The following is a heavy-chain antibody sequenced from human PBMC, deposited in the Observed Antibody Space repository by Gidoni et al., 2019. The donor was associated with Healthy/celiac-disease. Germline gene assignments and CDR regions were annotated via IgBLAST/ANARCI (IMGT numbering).Heavy chain of an antibody. CDR1: GFSLSTSGVG. CDR2: IYCNDDK. CDR3: AHTRWGVWAFDI. D-gene: IGHD1-26*01. Sequence: QLTLKEYGPTLGKPTQTLTLTCTFSGFSLSTSGVGVGWIRQPPGKALEWLALIYCNDDKRYSPSLKSRLTITNDTSKHPVVLTMTNMDPVDTATYYCAHTRWGVWAFDILGQGTMVTVSS. V-gene: IGHV2-5*01. J-gene: IGHJ3*02.